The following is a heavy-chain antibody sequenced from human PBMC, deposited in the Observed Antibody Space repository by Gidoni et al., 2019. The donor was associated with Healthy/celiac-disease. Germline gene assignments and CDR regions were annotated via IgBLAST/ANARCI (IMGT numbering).Heavy chain of an antibody. Sequence: QVQLQESGPGLVKPSETLSLTCTVSGGSISSYYWSWIRQPPGKGLAWIGYIYYSGSTNYNPSLKSRVTISVDTSKNQFSLKLSSVTAADTAVYYCARAVAGGYFDLWGRGTLVTVSS. J-gene: IGHJ2*01. D-gene: IGHD6-19*01. V-gene: IGHV4-59*01. CDR1: GGSISSYY. CDR2: IYYSGST. CDR3: ARAVAGGYFDL.